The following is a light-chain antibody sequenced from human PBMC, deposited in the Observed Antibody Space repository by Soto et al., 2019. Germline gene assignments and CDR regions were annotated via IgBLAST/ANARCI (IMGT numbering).Light chain of an antibody. CDR2: WAS. Sequence: DIVMTQSPDSLAVSLGERATINCKSSQTVLYSSNNNNYLAWYLQKPGQPPKLLIYWASTRESGVPDRFSGSGSGTDFTLTISSLQAEDVAVYYCQQYYSTPHTFGQGTKLEIK. CDR1: QTVLYSSNNNNY. J-gene: IGKJ2*01. CDR3: QQYYSTPHT. V-gene: IGKV4-1*01.